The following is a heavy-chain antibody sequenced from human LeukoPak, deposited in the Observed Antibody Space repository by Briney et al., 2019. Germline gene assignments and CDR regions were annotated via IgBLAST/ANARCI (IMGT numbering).Heavy chain of an antibody. D-gene: IGHD7-27*01. V-gene: IGHV3-23*01. CDR2: ISGSGTT. Sequence: GGSLRLSCAASGFTFSNHAMNWVRQAPGRGLEWVSGISGSGTTDYADSVKGRFTISRDNSKNTLFLHINSLRAEDTSVYYCAKDLNWGGRWGQGTLVTVSS. CDR1: GFTFSNHA. J-gene: IGHJ4*02. CDR3: AKDLNWGGR.